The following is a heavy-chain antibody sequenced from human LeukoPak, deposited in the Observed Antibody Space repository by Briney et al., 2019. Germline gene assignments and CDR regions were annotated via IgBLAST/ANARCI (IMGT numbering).Heavy chain of an antibody. CDR3: ARWIQLDDAFDI. D-gene: IGHD5-24*01. CDR2: IYYSGST. V-gene: IGHV4-59*01. J-gene: IGHJ3*02. CDR1: GGSISSYY. Sequence: SETLSLTCTVSGGSISSYYWNWIRQPPGKGLEWLGHIYYSGSTNYNPSLKSRVTISVDTSKNQFSLKLSSVTAADTAIYYCARWIQLDDAFDIWGQGTMVIVSS.